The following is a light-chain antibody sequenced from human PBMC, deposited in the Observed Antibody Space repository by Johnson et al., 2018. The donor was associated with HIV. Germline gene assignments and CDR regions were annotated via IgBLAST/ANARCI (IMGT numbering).Light chain of an antibody. J-gene: IGLJ1*01. CDR1: SSNIENYF. Sequence: QSVLTQPPSVSAAPGQRVNISCSGNSSNIENYFVSWYQQLPGAAPRLVIYEDNKRPSGIPDRFSGSKSGTSATMGITGLQTGDEADYYCGKWDSSLSAGGVFGTGTKVTVL. V-gene: IGLV1-51*02. CDR3: GKWDSSLSAGGV. CDR2: EDN.